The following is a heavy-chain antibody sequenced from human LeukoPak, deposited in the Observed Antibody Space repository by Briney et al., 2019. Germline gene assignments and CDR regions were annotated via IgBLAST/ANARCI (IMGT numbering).Heavy chain of an antibody. J-gene: IGHJ4*02. CDR2: IKQDGSEK. D-gene: IGHD5-12*01. CDR1: GFTFSSYW. Sequence: PGGSLRLSCAASGFTFSSYWMSWVRQAPGKGLEWVANIKQDGSEKYYVDSVKGRFTISRDNAKNSLYLQMNSPRAEDTAVYYCARERPIVADVDLDYWGQGTLVTVSS. CDR3: ARERPIVADVDLDY. V-gene: IGHV3-7*03.